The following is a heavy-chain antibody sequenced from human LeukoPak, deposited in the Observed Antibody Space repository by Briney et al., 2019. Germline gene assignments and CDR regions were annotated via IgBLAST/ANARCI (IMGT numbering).Heavy chain of an antibody. J-gene: IGHJ4*02. CDR3: AKDMGRQPH. CDR1: GFTFDNYA. V-gene: IGHV3-9*01. CDR2: IGWNGDNI. Sequence: GRSLRLSCAASGFTFDNYAMHWVRQAPGKGLEWVSGIGWNGDNIAYADSVKGRFTISRDNAKNSLYLQMNSLRAEDTALYYCAKDMGRQPHWGQGTLVTVSS.